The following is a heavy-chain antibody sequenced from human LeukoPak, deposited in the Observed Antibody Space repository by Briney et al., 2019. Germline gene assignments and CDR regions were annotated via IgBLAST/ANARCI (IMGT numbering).Heavy chain of an antibody. J-gene: IGHJ4*02. CDR1: GYSISSGYY. D-gene: IGHD4-17*01. CDR2: IYHSGST. Sequence: SETLSLTCTVSGYSISSGYYWGWIRQPPGKGLEWIGSIYHSGSTYYNPSLKSRVTISVDTSKNQFSLNLSSVTAADTAMYYCARGEVYGELDYWGQGTLVTVSS. CDR3: ARGEVYGELDY. V-gene: IGHV4-38-2*02.